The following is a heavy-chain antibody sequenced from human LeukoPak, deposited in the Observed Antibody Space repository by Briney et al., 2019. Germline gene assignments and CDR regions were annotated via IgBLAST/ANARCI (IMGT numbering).Heavy chain of an antibody. D-gene: IGHD1-26*01. CDR1: GYTFTSYD. CDR3: ARFGQWELLSPKYNWFDP. CDR2: MNPNSGNT. V-gene: IGHV1-18*01. J-gene: IGHJ5*02. Sequence: ASVKVSCKASGYTFTSYDINWVRQATGQGLEWMGWMNPNSGNTNYAQKLQGRVTMTTDTSTSTAYMELRSLRSDDTAVYYCARFGQWELLSPKYNWFDPWGQGTLVTVSS.